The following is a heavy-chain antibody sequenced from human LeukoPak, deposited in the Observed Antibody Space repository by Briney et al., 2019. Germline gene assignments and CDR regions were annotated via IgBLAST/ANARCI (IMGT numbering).Heavy chain of an antibody. CDR2: VHLNGAT. D-gene: IGHD1-26*01. Sequence: SETLSLTCAVSGGSILSTNWWSWVRQPPGKGLEWIGEVHLNGATNYNPSVEGRVTMSIDKSKNNLSLEVISVTAADTAMYYCTRESGAFSPFGFWGQGTLVTVSS. CDR1: GGSILSTNW. CDR3: TRESGAFSPFGF. J-gene: IGHJ4*02. V-gene: IGHV4-4*02.